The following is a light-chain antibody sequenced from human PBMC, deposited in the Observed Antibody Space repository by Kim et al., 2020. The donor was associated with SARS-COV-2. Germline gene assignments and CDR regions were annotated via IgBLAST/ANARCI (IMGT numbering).Light chain of an antibody. Sequence: VSPGERAALSCRASKGVSGNLAWYQQKPGQAPRLLIYGASTRATGIPARFSGSGSGTEFTLTISSLQSEDSAVYYCHQYNNWPLTFGGGTKVDIK. CDR2: GAS. V-gene: IGKV3-15*01. CDR3: HQYNNWPLT. J-gene: IGKJ4*01. CDR1: KGVSGN.